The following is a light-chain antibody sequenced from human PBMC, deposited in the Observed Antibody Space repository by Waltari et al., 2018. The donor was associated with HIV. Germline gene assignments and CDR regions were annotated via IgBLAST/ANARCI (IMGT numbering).Light chain of an antibody. Sequence: QSALTQHASVSGFPGQSITLSCTGTHRDVGGYSYVSWYQPFPGKAPKLVISEVSNRPAGVSSRFSGSKSGNTASLTISGLQAEDEADYYCASYTSISTVVFGGGTKLTVL. V-gene: IGLV2-14*01. CDR3: ASYTSISTVV. CDR1: HRDVGGYSY. CDR2: EVS. J-gene: IGLJ2*01.